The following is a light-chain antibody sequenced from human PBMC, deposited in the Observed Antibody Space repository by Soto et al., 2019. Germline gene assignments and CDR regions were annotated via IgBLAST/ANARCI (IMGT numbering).Light chain of an antibody. CDR1: SSDVGGYNY. J-gene: IGLJ1*01. V-gene: IGLV2-8*01. Sequence: QSALTQAPSASGSPGQSVTISCTGTSSDVGGYNYVSWYQHHPGKAPKLIIYEVYKRPSGVPDRFSGSKSGNTAALTVSGLKAEDEADYYCSSYVGTNSYVFGTGTKLTVL. CDR3: SSYVGTNSYV. CDR2: EVY.